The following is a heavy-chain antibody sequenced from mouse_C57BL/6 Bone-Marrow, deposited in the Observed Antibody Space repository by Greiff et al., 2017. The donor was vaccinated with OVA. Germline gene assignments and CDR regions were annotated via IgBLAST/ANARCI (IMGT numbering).Heavy chain of an antibody. V-gene: IGHV5-4*01. CDR3: ARGYYSSSYFAY. CDR1: GFTFSSYA. D-gene: IGHD1-1*01. CDR2: ISAGGSYT. Sequence: EVQGVESGGGLVKPGGSLKLSCAASGFTFSSYAMSWVRHTPEKRLEWVATISAGGSYTYYHDNVKGRFTITRDKAKNNLYLQMSHLKSEDTAVYYCARGYYSSSYFAYWGQGTLVTVSA. J-gene: IGHJ3*01.